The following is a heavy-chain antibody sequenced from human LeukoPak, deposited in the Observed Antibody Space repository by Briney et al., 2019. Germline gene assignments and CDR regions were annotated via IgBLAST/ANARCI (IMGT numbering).Heavy chain of an antibody. Sequence: TQTLSLTRAISGDSVSHNCVAWNWSRHSPSRGLEWLGRTYYRSKWYNDYAVSVKGRITINPETAKNQFSLQLNSVTPEDTAVYYCARDMDYYGSGNYYKSCWFDPWGQGTLVTVSS. CDR1: GDSVSHNCVA. CDR2: TYYRSKWYN. V-gene: IGHV6-1*01. D-gene: IGHD3-10*01. CDR3: ARDMDYYGSGNYYKSCWFDP. J-gene: IGHJ5*02.